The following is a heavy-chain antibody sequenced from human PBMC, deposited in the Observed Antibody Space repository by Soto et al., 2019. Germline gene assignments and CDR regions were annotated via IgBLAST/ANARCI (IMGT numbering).Heavy chain of an antibody. Sequence: VQLVESGGGLVQPGRSLRLSCAASGFTFDDYAMHWVRQAPGKGLEWVSGISWNSGSIGYADSVKGRFTISRDNAKNALYLQMNSLRAEDTALYYCANGVGGDYLYYYYMDVWGKGTTVTVSS. CDR2: ISWNSGSI. J-gene: IGHJ6*03. D-gene: IGHD4-17*01. V-gene: IGHV3-9*01. CDR1: GFTFDDYA. CDR3: ANGVGGDYLYYYYMDV.